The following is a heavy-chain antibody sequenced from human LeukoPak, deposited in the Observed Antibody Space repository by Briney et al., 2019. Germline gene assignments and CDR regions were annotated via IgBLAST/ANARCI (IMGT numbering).Heavy chain of an antibody. CDR3: ARERQALRGDYYYGMDV. J-gene: IGHJ6*02. V-gene: IGHV1-69*04. D-gene: IGHD4-17*01. Sequence: ASVKVSCKASGGTFSSYAISWVRQAPGQGLEWMGRIIPILGIANYAQKFQGRVTITADKSTSTAYMELSSPRSEDTAVYYCARERQALRGDYYYGMDVWGQGTTVTVSS. CDR2: IIPILGIA. CDR1: GGTFSSYA.